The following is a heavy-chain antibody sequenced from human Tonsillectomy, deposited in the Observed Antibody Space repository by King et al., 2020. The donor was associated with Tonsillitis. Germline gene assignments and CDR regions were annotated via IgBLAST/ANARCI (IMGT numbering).Heavy chain of an antibody. D-gene: IGHD3-10*01. CDR2: IYPGDSDT. CDR1: GYSFTSYW. J-gene: IGHJ6*02. Sequence: VKLVESGAEVKKPGESLKISCKGSGYSFTSYWIGWVRQMPGKGLEWMGIIYPGDSDTRYSTSFQGQVTISAAKSISTAYLQWSSLTASDTAMYYCARFGHTPWDYYYGMDVWGQGTTVTVSS. V-gene: IGHV5-51*01. CDR3: ARFGHTPWDYYYGMDV.